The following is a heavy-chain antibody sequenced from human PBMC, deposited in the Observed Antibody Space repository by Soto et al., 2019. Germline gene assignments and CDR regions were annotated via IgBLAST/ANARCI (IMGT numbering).Heavy chain of an antibody. Sequence: QVQLVQSGTVVQRRGSSVKVSCQASGGTFSSHGMAWVRQAPGQGLEWMGGIIPTFGTPTYAPKFQGRVTITADKSTNTAYIELSRLRSKVTAVYYCASERSAQYFDFWGQGTLITVSS. J-gene: IGHJ4*02. CDR3: ASERSAQYFDF. D-gene: IGHD1-26*01. CDR1: GGTFSSHG. CDR2: IIPTFGTP. V-gene: IGHV1-69*06.